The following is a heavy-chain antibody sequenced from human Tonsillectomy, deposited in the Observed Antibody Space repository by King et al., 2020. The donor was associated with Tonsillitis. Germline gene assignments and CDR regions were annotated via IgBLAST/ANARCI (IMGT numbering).Heavy chain of an antibody. J-gene: IGHJ5*02. CDR3: AREDRAPNYYGSGSYPNWFDP. Sequence: HVQLVESGAEVKKPGASVKVSCKASGYTFTGYYMHWVRQAPGQGLEWMGWIDPKSGGTKLAQKYQGRVTMTRDTSISTAYMELSRLRSDDTAVYYCAREDRAPNYYGSGSYPNWFDPRGQGTLVTVSS. V-gene: IGHV1-2*02. CDR2: IDPKSGGT. CDR1: GYTFTGYY. D-gene: IGHD3-10*01.